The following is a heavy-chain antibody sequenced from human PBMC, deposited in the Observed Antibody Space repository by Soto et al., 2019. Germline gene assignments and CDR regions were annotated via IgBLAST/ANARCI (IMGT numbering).Heavy chain of an antibody. D-gene: IGHD6-19*01. CDR2: IIPILDVA. J-gene: IGHJ5*02. V-gene: IGHV1-69*02. CDR3: ARSIQEEIGVAGPKGIWFDP. Sequence: QVQLVQSGAEVKRPGSSVKVSCQTSGGTFRTYTINWVRQAPGQGLEWMGRIIPILDVANYAQKFQGRVTITADTSASTPHMELRRLRSEDTAVYYCARSIQEEIGVAGPKGIWFDPWGQRTLVTVSS. CDR1: GGTFRTYT.